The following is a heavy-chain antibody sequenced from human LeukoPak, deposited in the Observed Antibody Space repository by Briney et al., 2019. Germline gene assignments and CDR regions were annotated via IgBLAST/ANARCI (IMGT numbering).Heavy chain of an antibody. CDR3: ATTRDYSGGLINFSEY. Sequence: PEGSLRLSCAASGFTFSSYEMNWVRQAPGKGLEWVSYISSTGGTTHYADSVKGRFTISRDNAKNSLYLQMNSLRAEDTAVYYCATTRDYSGGLINFSEYWGQGTLVTVSS. J-gene: IGHJ4*02. V-gene: IGHV3-48*03. D-gene: IGHD5-12*01. CDR1: GFTFSSYE. CDR2: ISSTGGTT.